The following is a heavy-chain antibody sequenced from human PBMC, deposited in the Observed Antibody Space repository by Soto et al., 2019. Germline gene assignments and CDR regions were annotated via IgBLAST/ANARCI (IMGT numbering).Heavy chain of an antibody. CDR1: GGSITSSSYY. J-gene: IGHJ5*02. CDR2: IYYSGST. Sequence: SETLSLSCTLSGGSITSSSYYWDWIRQPPGKGLEWIGSIYYSGSTYYNPSLKSRVTISVDTSKNQFSLKLSSVTAADTAVYYFATQEVGGSYVYTFDPWAQGTLVTVS. D-gene: IGHD1-26*01. CDR3: ATQEVGGSYVYTFDP. V-gene: IGHV4-39*01.